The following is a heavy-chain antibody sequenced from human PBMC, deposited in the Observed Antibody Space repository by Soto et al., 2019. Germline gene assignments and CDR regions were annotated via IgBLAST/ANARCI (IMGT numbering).Heavy chain of an antibody. CDR3: VKDLSYCSGGRCYQRAGMDV. CDR1: GGSISSYY. D-gene: IGHD2-15*01. J-gene: IGHJ6*02. Sequence: SETLSLTCTVSGGSISSYYWSWIRQPPGKGLEWIGYIYYSGSTNYNPSLKSRVTISVDTSKNQFSLKLSSVTAADTAVYCCVKDLSYCSGGRCYQRAGMDVWGQGTTVTVSS. V-gene: IGHV4-59*01. CDR2: IYYSGST.